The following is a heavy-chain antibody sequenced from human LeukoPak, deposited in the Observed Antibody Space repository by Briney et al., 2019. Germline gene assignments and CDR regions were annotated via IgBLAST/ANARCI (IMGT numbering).Heavy chain of an antibody. V-gene: IGHV4-30-2*01. CDR1: GGSISSGGYS. Sequence: SSETLSLTCTVSGGSISSGGYSWSWIRQPPGKGLEWIGHIYQSGSTYYNASLKSRVTISIDRSKNQFSLKLSSVTAADAAVYYCARKSSSDVFDIWGQGTMVTVSS. J-gene: IGHJ3*02. CDR3: ARKSSSDVFDI. D-gene: IGHD2-2*01. CDR2: IYQSGST.